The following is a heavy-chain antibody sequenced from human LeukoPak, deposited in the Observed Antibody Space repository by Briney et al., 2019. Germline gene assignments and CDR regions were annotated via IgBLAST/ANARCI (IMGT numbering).Heavy chain of an antibody. J-gene: IGHJ6*02. CDR1: GGSLSSDSYS. V-gene: IGHV4-30-2*01. CDR3: ARDGTIYGMDV. CDR2: IYHSGTT. Sequence: SETLSLTCAVSGGSLSSDSYSWSWIRQPPGGGLEWIGYIYHSGTTYYNPSLKSRVTISVDTSKNQFSLKLSSVTAADTAVYYCARDGTIYGMDVWGQGTTVTVSS.